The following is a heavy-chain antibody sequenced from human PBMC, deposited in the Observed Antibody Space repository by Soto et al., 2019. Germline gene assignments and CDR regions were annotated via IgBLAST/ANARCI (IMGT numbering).Heavy chain of an antibody. J-gene: IGHJ4*02. CDR1: GGSISSSNW. D-gene: IGHD3-10*01. CDR3: ARDLWFGEFVSGNDY. V-gene: IGHV4-4*02. Sequence: QVQLQESGPGLVKPSGTLSLTCAVSGGSISSSNWWSWVRQPPGKGLEWIGEIYHSGSTNYNPSLKRRVNISVDKSKNQFSLKLSSVTAADTAVYYCARDLWFGEFVSGNDYWGQGTLVTVSS. CDR2: IYHSGST.